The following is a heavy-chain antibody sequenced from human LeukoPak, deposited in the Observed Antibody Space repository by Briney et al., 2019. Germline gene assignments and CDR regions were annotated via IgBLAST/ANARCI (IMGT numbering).Heavy chain of an antibody. CDR1: GFTFSSCG. V-gene: IGHV3-33*06. CDR2: IWYDGSNK. J-gene: IGHJ6*02. D-gene: IGHD1-26*01. CDR3: ANRGDYYYYGMDV. Sequence: PGGSLRLSCAASGFTFSSCGMHWVRQAPGKGLEWVAVIWYDGSNKYYADSVKGRFTISRDNSKNTLYLQMNSLRAEDTAVYYCANRGDYYYYGMDVWGQGTTVTVSS.